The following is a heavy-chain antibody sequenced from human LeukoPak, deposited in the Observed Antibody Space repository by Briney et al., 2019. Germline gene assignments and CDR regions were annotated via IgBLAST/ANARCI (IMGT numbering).Heavy chain of an antibody. CDR1: GFTFSSYA. CDR3: AKYYDILTGYPSGAFDY. CDR2: ISGSGGST. V-gene: IGHV3-23*01. J-gene: IGHJ4*02. D-gene: IGHD3-9*01. Sequence: GGSLRLSCAASGFTFSSYAMSWVRQAPGKGLEWVSAISGSGGSTYYADSVKGRFTIPRDNSKNTLYLQMNSLRAEDTAVYYCAKYYDILTGYPSGAFDYWGQGTLVTVSS.